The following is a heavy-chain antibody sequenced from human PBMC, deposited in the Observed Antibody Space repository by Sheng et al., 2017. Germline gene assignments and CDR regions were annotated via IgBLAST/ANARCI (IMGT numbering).Heavy chain of an antibody. Sequence: QVQLVQSGAEVKKPGSSVKVSCKASGGTFSSYTISWVRQAPGQGLEWMGRIIPILGIANYAQKFQDRVTITADKSTSTAYMELSSLRSEDTAVYYCARDRAVAGRDAFDIWGQGTMVTVSS. D-gene: IGHD6-19*01. V-gene: IGHV1-69*08. CDR2: IIPILGIA. CDR1: GGTFSSYT. CDR3: ARDRAVAGRDAFDI. J-gene: IGHJ3*02.